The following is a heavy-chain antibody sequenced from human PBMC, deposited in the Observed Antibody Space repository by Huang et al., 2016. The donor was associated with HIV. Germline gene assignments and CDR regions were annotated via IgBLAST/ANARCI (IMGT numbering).Heavy chain of an antibody. J-gene: IGHJ4*02. CDR3: ARARGYYDSSVSYYFDY. CDR1: GGTFSSYA. CDR2: IIPNCGTA. D-gene: IGHD3-22*01. V-gene: IGHV1-69*13. Sequence: QVQLVQSGAEVKKPGSSVKVSCKASGGTFSSYAISWVRQAPGQGLEWMVGIIPNCGTANYAQKFQGRVTITADESTSTAYMELSSLRSEDTAVYYCARARGYYDSSVSYYFDYWGQGTLVTVSS.